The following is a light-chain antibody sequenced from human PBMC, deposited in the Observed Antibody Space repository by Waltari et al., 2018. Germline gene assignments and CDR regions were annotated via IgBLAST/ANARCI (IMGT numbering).Light chain of an antibody. Sequence: SYELTQPSSVSVSPGQTARITCSGDILPKNFARWFQQKPGQAPLLVIYNDSERPSGIPERFSGSSSGTTVTLTSSGAQSEDEADYFCYSTANNSPVVFGGGTRLTVL. CDR2: NDS. CDR3: YSTANNSPVV. J-gene: IGLJ2*01. CDR1: ILPKNF. V-gene: IGLV3-27*01.